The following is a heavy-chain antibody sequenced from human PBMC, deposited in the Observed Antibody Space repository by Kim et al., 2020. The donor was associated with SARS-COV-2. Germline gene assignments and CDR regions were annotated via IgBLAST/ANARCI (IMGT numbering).Heavy chain of an antibody. V-gene: IGHV3-15*05. D-gene: IGHD4-17*01. CDR1: GFTFSNAW. CDR2: IKSKTDGGTT. CDR3: TTDSSTTGTSVDGDVGYC. Sequence: GGSLRLSCAASGFTFSNAWMTWVRQAPGKGLEWVGRIKSKTDGGTTDYAAHGKGRFAISRDDSKNTLHLQMNSLNTEDTAVYYCTTDSSTTGTSVDGDVGYCWGQRTLVTVSS. J-gene: IGHJ4*02.